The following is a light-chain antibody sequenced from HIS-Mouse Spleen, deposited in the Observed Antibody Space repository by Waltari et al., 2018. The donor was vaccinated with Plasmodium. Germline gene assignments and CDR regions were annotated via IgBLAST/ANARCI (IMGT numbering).Light chain of an antibody. Sequence: QSALTQPPSASGSPGQSVPISCTETRRAAGGYNYVPWYQQHPGKPPKLMIYEVSKRPSGVPDRFSGSKSGNTASLTVSGLQAEDEADYYCSSYAGSNNLVFGGGTKLTVL. CDR2: EVS. V-gene: IGLV2-8*01. J-gene: IGLJ2*01. CDR3: SSYAGSNNLV. CDR1: RRAAGGYNY.